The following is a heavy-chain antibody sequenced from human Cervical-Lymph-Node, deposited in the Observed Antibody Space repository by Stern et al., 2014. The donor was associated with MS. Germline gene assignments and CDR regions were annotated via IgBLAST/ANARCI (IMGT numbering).Heavy chain of an antibody. CDR3: SRERGSSYYVDN. V-gene: IGHV3-7*01. CDR2: IKHDGGET. D-gene: IGHD1-26*01. Sequence: VQLVESGGGLVQPGGTLRLSCAASGFTFSFSWMSWIRQAPGQGLEWVGNIKHDGGETYNVASVQGRFIISRDNAKNLLSLQMDGLIVDDTAVYYCSRERGSSYYVDNWGQGNMVTVAS. CDR1: GFTFSFSW. J-gene: IGHJ4*02.